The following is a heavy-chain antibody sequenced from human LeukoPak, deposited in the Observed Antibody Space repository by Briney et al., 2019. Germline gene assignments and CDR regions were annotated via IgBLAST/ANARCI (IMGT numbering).Heavy chain of an antibody. Sequence: GGSLRLSCAASGFSFSTYGIHWVRQAPGKGLEWVAVIWFDGNNKYYADSVKGRFTISRDNAKDLLYLQMNSLRDEDTAVYYCARDTVNGPFVISLDLWGQGVLVTVSS. J-gene: IGHJ5*02. CDR3: ARDTVNGPFVISLDL. CDR2: IWFDGNNK. D-gene: IGHD3-16*02. V-gene: IGHV3-33*01. CDR1: GFSFSTYG.